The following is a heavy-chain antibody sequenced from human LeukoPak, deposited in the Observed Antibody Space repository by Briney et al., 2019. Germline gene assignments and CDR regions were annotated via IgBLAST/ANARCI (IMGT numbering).Heavy chain of an antibody. CDR1: GFSLSTSGVG. V-gene: IGHV2-5*01. CDR3: ARYYYDSSGYYVGFDY. J-gene: IGHJ4*02. Sequence: SGPTLVNPTQTLTLTCTFSGFSLSTSGVGVGWIRQPPGKALEWLALIYWNDDKRYSPSLKTRLTFTKDTSKNQVVLTMTNMDPVDTATYYCARYYYDSSGYYVGFDYWGQGTLVTVSS. CDR2: IYWNDDK. D-gene: IGHD3-22*01.